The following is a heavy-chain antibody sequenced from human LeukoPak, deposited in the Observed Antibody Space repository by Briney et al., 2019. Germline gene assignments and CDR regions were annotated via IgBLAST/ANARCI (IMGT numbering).Heavy chain of an antibody. J-gene: IGHJ3*02. CDR1: GDSISSYY. CDR2: IYYSGST. Sequence: PSETLSLTCNVSGDSISSYYWTWIRQTPGKELEWIGYIYYSGSTYYNPSLESRVTMSVDTSKSQFSLKLTSVTAADTAVYYCARTYDSSGYSAFHIWGQGTMVTGSS. V-gene: IGHV4-59*01. CDR3: ARTYDSSGYSAFHI. D-gene: IGHD3-22*01.